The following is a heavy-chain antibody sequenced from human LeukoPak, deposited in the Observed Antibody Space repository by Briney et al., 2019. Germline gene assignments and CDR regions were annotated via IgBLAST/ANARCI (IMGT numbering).Heavy chain of an antibody. D-gene: IGHD3-3*02. J-gene: IGHJ4*02. Sequence: PGGSLRLSCVASGFSFSDYYMSWIRQAPGKGLEWVSYIGSTIYYADSVKGRFTISRDNAKNSLYLQMNSLRAEDTAVYYCARDKSLDFDYWGQGTLVTVSS. CDR1: GFSFSDYY. CDR3: ARDKSLDFDY. V-gene: IGHV3-11*04. CDR2: IGSTI.